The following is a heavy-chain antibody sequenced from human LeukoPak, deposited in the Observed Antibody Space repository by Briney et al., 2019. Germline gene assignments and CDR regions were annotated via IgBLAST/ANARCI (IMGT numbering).Heavy chain of an antibody. CDR1: GFTVSSNY. Sequence: GGSLRLSCAASGFTVSSNYMTWVRQAPGKGLEWVSVIYSDGSTFYADSVKGRFTISRDNAKNTVYLQINSLRVEDTAVYYCVRGGISGWYETFDYWGQGTLVTVSS. V-gene: IGHV3-53*01. J-gene: IGHJ4*02. CDR3: VRGGISGWYETFDY. CDR2: IYSDGST. D-gene: IGHD6-19*01.